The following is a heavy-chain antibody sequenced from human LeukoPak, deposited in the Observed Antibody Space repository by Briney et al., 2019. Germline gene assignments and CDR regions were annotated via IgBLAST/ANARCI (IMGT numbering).Heavy chain of an antibody. J-gene: IGHJ4*02. CDR1: GFIFSTYN. Sequence: GGSLRLSCATSGFIFSTYNMNWVRQAPGKGLEWVSSVSSSSSYIYYSDSVKGRFTISRDNAKNSLFLQMNSLRAEDTAVYYCAKDLVYYDSSGLFDYWGQGTLVTVSS. CDR2: VSSSSSYI. CDR3: AKDLVYYDSSGLFDY. D-gene: IGHD3-22*01. V-gene: IGHV3-21*01.